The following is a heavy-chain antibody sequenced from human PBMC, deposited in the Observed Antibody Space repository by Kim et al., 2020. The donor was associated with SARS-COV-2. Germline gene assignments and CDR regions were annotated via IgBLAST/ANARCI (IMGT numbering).Heavy chain of an antibody. Sequence: GESLKISCKGSGYSFTSYWIGWVRQMPGKGQEWMGIIYPGDSDTRYSPSFQGKVTISADKSISTAYLQWSSLKASDTAVYYCGKHYCSGSYWEGMDVWGQGTGDTVSS. J-gene: IGHJ6*02. CDR3: GKHYCSGSYWEGMDV. CDR2: IYPGDSDT. CDR1: GYSFTSYW. D-gene: IGHD3-10*01. V-gene: IGHV5-51*01.